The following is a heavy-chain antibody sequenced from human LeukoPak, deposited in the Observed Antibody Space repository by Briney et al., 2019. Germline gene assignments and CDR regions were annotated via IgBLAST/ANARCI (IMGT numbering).Heavy chain of an antibody. V-gene: IGHV3-23*01. Sequence: GGSLRLSCAASGFAFSSYAMTWVRQAPGKGLECGSALSDSGGITHSARSVKGRFNIYRDNSKNTLCLQTNSLRAEHPAVYYCAKYLLVSTPFFDSWGQGTLVAVSS. CDR1: GFAFSSYA. D-gene: IGHD5/OR15-5a*01. J-gene: IGHJ4*02. CDR2: LSDSGGIT. CDR3: AKYLLVSTPFFDS.